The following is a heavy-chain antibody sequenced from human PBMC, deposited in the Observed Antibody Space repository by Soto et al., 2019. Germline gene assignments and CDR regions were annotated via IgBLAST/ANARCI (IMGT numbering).Heavy chain of an antibody. CDR1: GGSFSGYY. CDR2: INHSGCT. J-gene: IGHJ5*02. CDR3: ARGKLSTPSFDP. V-gene: IGHV4-34*01. Sequence: SETLSLTCAVYGGSFSGYYWSWIRQPPGKGLEWIGEINHSGCTNYNPSLKSRVTISVDTSKNQFSLKLSSVTAADTAVYYCARGKLSTPSFDPWGQGTLVTVSS.